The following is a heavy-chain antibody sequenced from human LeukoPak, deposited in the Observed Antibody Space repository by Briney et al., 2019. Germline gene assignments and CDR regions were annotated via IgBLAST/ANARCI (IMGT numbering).Heavy chain of an antibody. V-gene: IGHV4-34*01. D-gene: IGHD4-17*01. Sequence: SETLSLTCAVYGGSFSGYYWSWIRQPPGKGLEWIGEINHSGSTNYNPSLKSRVTISVDTSKNQFSLKLSSVTAADTAVYYCARVATVTTHWFDPGGQGTLVTVS. CDR3: ARVATVTTHWFDP. J-gene: IGHJ5*02. CDR2: INHSGST. CDR1: GGSFSGYY.